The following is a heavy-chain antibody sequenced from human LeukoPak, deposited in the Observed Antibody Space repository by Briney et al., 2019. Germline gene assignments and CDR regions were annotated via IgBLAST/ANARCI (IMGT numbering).Heavy chain of an antibody. CDR1: GFTFNNYW. D-gene: IGHD2-2*01. J-gene: IGHJ5*02. Sequence: PGGSLRLSCAASGFTFNNYWMHWVRQAPGKGLVWVSRIDSDGISTSYADSVKGRFTVSRDNAKNTVFLQMNSLRAEDTAVYYCVRDRTGFDPWGQGTLVTVSS. CDR2: IDSDGIST. V-gene: IGHV3-74*01. CDR3: VRDRTGFDP.